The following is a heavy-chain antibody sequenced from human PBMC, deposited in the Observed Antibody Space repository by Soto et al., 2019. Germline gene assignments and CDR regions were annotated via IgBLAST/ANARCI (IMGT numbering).Heavy chain of an antibody. D-gene: IGHD3-16*01. CDR2: ISYDGSNK. CDR1: GFTFSSYG. CDR3: AHAPGGGSLYYYYYGMDV. V-gene: IGHV3-30*03. Sequence: PGGSLRLSCAASGFTFSSYGMHWVRQAPGKGLEWVAVISYDGSNKYYADSVKGRFTISRDNSKNTLYLQMNSLRAEDTAVYYCAHAPGGGSLYYYYYGMDVWGQGTTVTVSS. J-gene: IGHJ6*02.